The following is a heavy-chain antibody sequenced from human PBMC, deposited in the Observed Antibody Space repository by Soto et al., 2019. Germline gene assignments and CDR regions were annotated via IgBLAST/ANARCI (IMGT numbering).Heavy chain of an antibody. Sequence: GGSLRLSCAASGFTFSSYAMSWVRQAPGKGLEWVSAISGSGGSTYYADSVKGRFTISRDNSKNTLYLQMNSLRAEDTTVYYCAKLTHDFWSGYSYYYYYMDVWGKGTTVTVSS. CDR3: AKLTHDFWSGYSYYYYYMDV. CDR2: ISGSGGST. CDR1: GFTFSSYA. D-gene: IGHD3-3*01. J-gene: IGHJ6*03. V-gene: IGHV3-23*01.